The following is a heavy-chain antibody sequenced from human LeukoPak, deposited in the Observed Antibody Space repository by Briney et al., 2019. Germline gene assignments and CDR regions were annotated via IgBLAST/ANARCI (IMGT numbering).Heavy chain of an antibody. Sequence: SVKVSCKASGGTFISYAISWVRQAPGQGLEWMGGIIPIFGTANYAQKFQGRVTITADKSTSTAYMELSSLRSEDTAVYYCARQWQWLVRFDPWGQGTLVTVSS. CDR3: ARQWQWLVRFDP. J-gene: IGHJ5*02. D-gene: IGHD6-19*01. CDR1: GGTFISYA. V-gene: IGHV1-69*06. CDR2: IIPIFGTA.